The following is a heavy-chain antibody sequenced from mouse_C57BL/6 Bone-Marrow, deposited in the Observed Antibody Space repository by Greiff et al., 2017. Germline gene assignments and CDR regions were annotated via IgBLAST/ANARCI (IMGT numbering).Heavy chain of an antibody. Sequence: QVQLQQPGAELVKPGASVKLSCKASGYTFTSYWMPWVKQRPGQGLEWIGEIDPSDSYTNYNQKFKGKATLTVDTSSSTAYMQLSSLTSEDSAVYYCARTTGLDYWGQGTTLTVSS. D-gene: IGHD5-5*01. CDR3: ARTTGLDY. CDR1: GYTFTSYW. J-gene: IGHJ2*01. CDR2: IDPSDSYT. V-gene: IGHV1-50*01.